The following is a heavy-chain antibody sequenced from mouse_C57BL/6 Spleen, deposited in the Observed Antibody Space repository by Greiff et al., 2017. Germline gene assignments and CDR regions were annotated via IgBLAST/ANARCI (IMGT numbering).Heavy chain of an antibody. V-gene: IGHV1-59*01. Sequence: VQLQQPGAELVRPGTSVKLSCKASGYTFTSYWMHWVKQRPGQGLEWIGEIDPTDCYTNYNQKFKGKATLTVDTASSTAYMQLSSLTSEDSAVYYCARGEDYGMDYWGQGTTLTVSS. CDR1: GYTFTSYW. CDR2: IDPTDCYT. D-gene: IGHD2-4*01. J-gene: IGHJ2*01. CDR3: ARGEDYGMDY.